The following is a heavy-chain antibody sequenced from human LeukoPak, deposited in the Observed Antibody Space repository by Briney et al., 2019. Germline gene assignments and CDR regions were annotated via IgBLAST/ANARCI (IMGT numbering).Heavy chain of an antibody. V-gene: IGHV3-7*01. Sequence: QSGGSLRLSCAASGFTFSGYSLTWVRQAPGRGLEWVASIKQEGSEKSYVDSVKGRFTISRDNAKNSLDLQMNSLAAEDTAVYYCASGGGSGTYIPYYYYVMDVWGQGTTVTVSS. CDR1: GFTFSGYS. D-gene: IGHD3-10*01. CDR3: ASGGGSGTYIPYYYYVMDV. J-gene: IGHJ6*02. CDR2: IKQEGSEK.